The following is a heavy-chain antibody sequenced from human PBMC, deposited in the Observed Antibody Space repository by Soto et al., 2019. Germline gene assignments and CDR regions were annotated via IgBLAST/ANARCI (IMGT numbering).Heavy chain of an antibody. CDR3: TRDTPYYYDSSATFDY. D-gene: IGHD3-22*01. V-gene: IGHV3-49*03. J-gene: IGHJ4*02. Sequence: GGSLRLSCTASGFTFGDYAMSWFRQAPGKGLEWVGFIRSKAYGGTTEYAASVKGRFTISRDDSKSIAYLQMNSLKTEDTAVYYCTRDTPYYYDSSATFDYWGQGTLVTVSS. CDR2: IRSKAYGGTT. CDR1: GFTFGDYA.